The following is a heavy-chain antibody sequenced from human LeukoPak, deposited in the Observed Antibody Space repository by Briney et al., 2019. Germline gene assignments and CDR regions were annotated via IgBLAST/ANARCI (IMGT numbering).Heavy chain of an antibody. D-gene: IGHD2-8*01. J-gene: IGHJ6*03. CDR3: TTEKVDGGYCTNGVCYTRYYYYYMDV. V-gene: IGHV3-15*01. CDR1: GFTFSNAW. CDR2: IKSKTDGGTT. Sequence: GGSLRLSCAAPGFTFSNAWMSWVRQAPGKGLEWVGRIKSKTDGGTTDYAAPVKGRFTISRDDSKNTLYLQMNSLKTEDTAVYFCTTEKVDGGYCTNGVCYTRYYYYYMDVWGKGTTVTVSS.